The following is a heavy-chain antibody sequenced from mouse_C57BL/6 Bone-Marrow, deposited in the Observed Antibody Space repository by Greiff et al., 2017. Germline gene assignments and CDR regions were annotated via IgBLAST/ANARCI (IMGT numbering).Heavy chain of an antibody. CDR1: GFTFSSYA. Sequence: EVQLVESGEGLVKPGGSLKLSCAASGFTFSSYAMSWVRQTPEKRLEWVAYISSGGDYIYYADTVKGRFTISRDNARNTLYLQMSSLKSEDTAMYYCTRDRRNYGGFWYFDVWGTGTTVTVSS. D-gene: IGHD1-2*01. V-gene: IGHV5-9-1*02. CDR2: ISSGGDYI. CDR3: TRDRRNYGGFWYFDV. J-gene: IGHJ1*03.